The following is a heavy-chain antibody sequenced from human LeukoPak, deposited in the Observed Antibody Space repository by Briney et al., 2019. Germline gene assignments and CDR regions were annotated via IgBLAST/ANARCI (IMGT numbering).Heavy chain of an antibody. CDR3: AKVTYGSGTYGAFDY. D-gene: IGHD3-10*01. CDR2: ISGSGDNT. CDR1: GFTFSSHG. Sequence: PGGSLRLSCAASGFTFSSHGMSWVRQAPGKGLEWVSTISGSGDNTYYADSVKGRFTISRDNPKNTLYLQMNSLRAEDTAVYYCAKVTYGSGTYGAFDYWGQGTLVTVSS. J-gene: IGHJ4*02. V-gene: IGHV3-23*01.